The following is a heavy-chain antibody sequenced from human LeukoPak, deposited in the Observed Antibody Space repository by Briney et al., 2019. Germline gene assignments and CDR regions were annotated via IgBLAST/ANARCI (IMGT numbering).Heavy chain of an antibody. CDR2: ISGSGGST. CDR3: AKHPQVDYDSDQDY. V-gene: IGHV3-23*01. CDR1: GFTFSSYA. J-gene: IGHJ4*02. D-gene: IGHD3-3*01. Sequence: GGSLRLSCAASGFTFSSYAMSWVRQAPGKGLEWVSAISGSGGSTYYADSVKGRFTISRDNSKNTLYLQMNSLRAEDTAVYYCAKHPQVDYDSDQDYWGQGTLVTVSS.